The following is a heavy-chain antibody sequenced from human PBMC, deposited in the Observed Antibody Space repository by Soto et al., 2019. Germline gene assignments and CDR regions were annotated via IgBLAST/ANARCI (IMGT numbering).Heavy chain of an antibody. CDR1: GFTFSSYA. J-gene: IGHJ4*02. D-gene: IGHD6-13*01. CDR2: ISYDGSNK. V-gene: IGHV3-30*04. CDR3: ARDGSIAAADQFDY. Sequence: GGSLRLSCAASGFTFSSYAMHWVRQAPGKGLEWVAVISYDGSNKYYADSVKGRFTISRDNSKNTLYLQMNSLRAEDTAVYYCARDGSIAAADQFDYWGQGTLVTVSS.